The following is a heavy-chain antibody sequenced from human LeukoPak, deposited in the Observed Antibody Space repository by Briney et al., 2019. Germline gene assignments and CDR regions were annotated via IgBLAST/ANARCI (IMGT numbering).Heavy chain of an antibody. D-gene: IGHD3-10*01. CDR3: ARAGFRVLSGLVEY. J-gene: IGHJ4*02. V-gene: IGHV1-18*01. CDR2: ISAYNGNT. CDR1: GYTFTSYG. Sequence: GASVKVSCKASGYTFTSYGISWVRQAPGQGLEWMGWISAYNGNTNYAQKLQGRVTMTTDTSTSTAYMELRSLRSDDTAAYYCARAGFRVLSGLVEYWGQGTLVTVSS.